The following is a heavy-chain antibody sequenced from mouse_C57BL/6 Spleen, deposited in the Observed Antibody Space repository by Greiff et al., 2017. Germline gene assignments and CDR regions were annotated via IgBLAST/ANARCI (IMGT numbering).Heavy chain of an antibody. CDR3: ARSPLYGYFDV. CDR2: IDPSDSET. Sequence: VQLKQPGAELVRPGSSVKLSCKASGYTFTSYWMHWVKQRPIQGLEWIGNIDPSDSETHYNQKFKDKATLTVDKSSSTAYMQLSSLTSEDSAVYYCARSPLYGYFDVWGTGTTVTVSS. J-gene: IGHJ1*03. V-gene: IGHV1-52*01. CDR1: GYTFTSYW.